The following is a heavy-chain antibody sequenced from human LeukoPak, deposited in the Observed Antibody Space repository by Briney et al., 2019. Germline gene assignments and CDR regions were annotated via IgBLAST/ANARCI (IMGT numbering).Heavy chain of an antibody. CDR1: GGSFSGFY. CDR3: AREAEATGYFDL. J-gene: IGHJ2*01. V-gene: IGHV4-34*01. Sequence: SETLSLTCAVYGGSFSGFYWSWIRQPPGKGLEWIGEINHSGITNYKPSLKSRVTISVDTSKNQFSLNLSSVTAADTAVYYCAREAEATGYFDLWGRGILVTVSS. CDR2: INHSGIT.